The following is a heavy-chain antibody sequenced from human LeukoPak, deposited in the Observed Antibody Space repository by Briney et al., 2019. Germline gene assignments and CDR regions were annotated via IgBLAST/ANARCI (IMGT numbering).Heavy chain of an antibody. CDR2: IYYSGST. D-gene: IGHD3-22*01. V-gene: IGHV4-31*03. CDR3: ARARSDSSGYYYNY. J-gene: IGHJ4*02. Sequence: SETLSLTCTVSGGSISSGGYYWSWIRQHPGKGLEWIGYIYYSGSTYYNPPLKSRVTISVDTSKNQFSLKLSSVTAADTAVYYCARARSDSSGYYYNYWGQGTLVTVSS. CDR1: GGSISSGGYY.